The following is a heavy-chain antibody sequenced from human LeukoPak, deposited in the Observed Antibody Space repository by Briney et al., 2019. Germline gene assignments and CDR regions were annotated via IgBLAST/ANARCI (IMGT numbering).Heavy chain of an antibody. CDR3: AKEAPNWFDP. J-gene: IGHJ5*02. CDR2: ISYDGGKK. CDR1: GFIFSRYS. V-gene: IGHV3-30*18. Sequence: PGGSLRLSCAASGFIFSRYSMIWVRQAPGKGLEWVTIISYDGGKKEYADPVKGRFTISRDNSKNTVYLQMNSLRDDDTAVYYCAKEAPNWFDPWGQGTLVIVSS.